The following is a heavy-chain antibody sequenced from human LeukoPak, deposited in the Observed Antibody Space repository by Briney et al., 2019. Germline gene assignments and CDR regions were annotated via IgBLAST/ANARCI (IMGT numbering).Heavy chain of an antibody. CDR2: MNPNSGNT. CDR3: ARGLWRYLDWLFETQDAFDI. D-gene: IGHD3-9*01. V-gene: IGHV1-8*01. Sequence: SVKVSCKASGYTFTSYDINWVRQATGQGLEWMGWMNPNSGNTGYAQKFQGRVTMTRNTSISTAYMELSSLRSEDTAVYYCARGLWRYLDWLFETQDAFDIWGQGTMVTVSS. CDR1: GYTFTSYD. J-gene: IGHJ3*02.